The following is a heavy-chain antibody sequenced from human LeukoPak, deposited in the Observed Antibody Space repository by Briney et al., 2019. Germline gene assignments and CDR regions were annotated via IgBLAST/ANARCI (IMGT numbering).Heavy chain of an antibody. CDR2: INPSGGST. CDR3: ARDLRGSRGGGSIFDY. Sequence: ASVKVSCKASGYTFTSYYMHWVRQAPGQGLEWMGIINPSGGSTSYAQKFQGRVTMTRDTSTSTVYMELSSLRSEDTAVYYCARDLRGSRGGGSIFDYWGQGTLVTVSS. J-gene: IGHJ4*02. V-gene: IGHV1-46*01. D-gene: IGHD3-10*01. CDR1: GYTFTSYY.